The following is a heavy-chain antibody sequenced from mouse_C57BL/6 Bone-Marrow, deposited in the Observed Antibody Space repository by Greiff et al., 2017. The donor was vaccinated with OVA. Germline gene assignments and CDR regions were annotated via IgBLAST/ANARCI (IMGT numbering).Heavy chain of an antibody. CDR2: IYPGDGDT. CDR3: ARSKGGTGDY. Sequence: VQLQQSGPELVKPGASVKISCKASGYAFSSSWMNWVKQRPGKGLEWIGRIYPGDGDTNYNGKFKGKATLTADKSSSTAYMQLSSLTSEDSAVYFCARSKGGTGDYWGQGTTLTVSS. D-gene: IGHD4-1*01. J-gene: IGHJ2*01. CDR1: GYAFSSSW. V-gene: IGHV1-82*01.